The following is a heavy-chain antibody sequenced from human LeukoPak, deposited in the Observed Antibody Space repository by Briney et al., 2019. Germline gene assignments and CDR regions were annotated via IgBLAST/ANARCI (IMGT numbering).Heavy chain of an antibody. J-gene: IGHJ3*02. Sequence: AGGSLRLSCAASGFTFNTFWMSWVRQAPGKGLEWVANIDEDGSEKYYVESVKGRFTISRDNAKNTLYLQMNSLRAEDTAVYYCATELRIGATGYLFAFDIWGQGTMVTVSS. CDR3: ATELRIGATGYLFAFDI. D-gene: IGHD1-1*01. CDR2: IDEDGSEK. CDR1: GFTFNTFW. V-gene: IGHV3-7*01.